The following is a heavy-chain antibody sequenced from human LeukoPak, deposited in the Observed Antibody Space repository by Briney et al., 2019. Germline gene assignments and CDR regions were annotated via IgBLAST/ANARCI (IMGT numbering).Heavy chain of an antibody. J-gene: IGHJ4*02. CDR1: GFTFNNYA. CDR2: ISGGGETT. V-gene: IGHV3-23*01. D-gene: IGHD4-17*01. Sequence: GGSLRLSCAASGFTFNNYAMNWVRQAPGTGLEWGSSISGGGETTYYADSAKGRFTISRDNSQNTLYLQMNSLRAEDTAVYYCARDYADYVGYFFFDYWGQGTLVTVSS. CDR3: ARDYADYVGYFFFDY.